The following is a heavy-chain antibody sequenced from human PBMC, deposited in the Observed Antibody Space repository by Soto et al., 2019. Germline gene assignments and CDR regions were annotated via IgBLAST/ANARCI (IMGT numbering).Heavy chain of an antibody. D-gene: IGHD6-6*01. V-gene: IGHV1-18*01. Sequence: ASVKVSCKASGYTFTSYGISWVRQAPGQGLEWMGWISAYNGNTNYAQKLQGRVTMTTDTSTSTAYMELRSLRSDDTAVYYCARAVGEYGSSSPSFDVGGKGKVVTVSS. CDR2: ISAYNGNT. CDR3: ARAVGEYGSSSPSFDV. CDR1: GYTFTSYG. J-gene: IGHJ3*01.